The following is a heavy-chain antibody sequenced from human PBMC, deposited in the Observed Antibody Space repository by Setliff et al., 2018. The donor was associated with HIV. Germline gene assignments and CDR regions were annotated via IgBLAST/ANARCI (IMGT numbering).Heavy chain of an antibody. V-gene: IGHV4-61*08. J-gene: IGHJ6*03. CDR2: IYDNEKT. D-gene: IGHD2-2*01. CDR3: ARTKDCSSTSCPGTHYYYYMDV. Sequence: SETLSLTCTVSGGVSGGDMGVHDWSWIRQPPGKGLEWIGYIYDNEKTFYNPSLKSRVTITVDTSKNQISLKLSSVTAADTAVYYCARTKDCSSTSCPGTHYYYYMDVWGKGTTVTVSS. CDR1: GGVSGGDMGVHD.